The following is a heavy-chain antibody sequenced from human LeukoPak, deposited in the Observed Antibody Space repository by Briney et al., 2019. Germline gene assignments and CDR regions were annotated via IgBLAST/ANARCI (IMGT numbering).Heavy chain of an antibody. Sequence: GGSLRLSCTASGFTFSDYWMTWVRQAPGKGPEWVANIKKDGSQRYYVDSVRGRFTISRDNAKNSLFLQMNGLRAEDTAVYYCARRGGSSSRRSPIDYWGQGTLVTVSS. CDR1: GFTFSDYW. V-gene: IGHV3-7*01. CDR3: ARRGGSSSRRSPIDY. D-gene: IGHD6-6*01. J-gene: IGHJ4*02. CDR2: IKKDGSQR.